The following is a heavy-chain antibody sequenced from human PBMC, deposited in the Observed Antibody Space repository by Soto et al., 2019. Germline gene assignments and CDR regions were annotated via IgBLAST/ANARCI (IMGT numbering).Heavy chain of an antibody. CDR2: ISYDGSNK. D-gene: IGHD5-18*01. V-gene: IGHV3-30-3*01. CDR1: GFTFSSYA. CDR3: ARAAVDTAMVTFRTNYYFDY. J-gene: IGHJ4*02. Sequence: GGSLRLSCAASGFTFSSYAMHWVRQAPGKGLEWVAVISYDGSNKYYADSVKGRFTISRDNSKNTLYLQMNSLRAEDTAVYYCARAAVDTAMVTFRTNYYFDYWGQGTLVTVS.